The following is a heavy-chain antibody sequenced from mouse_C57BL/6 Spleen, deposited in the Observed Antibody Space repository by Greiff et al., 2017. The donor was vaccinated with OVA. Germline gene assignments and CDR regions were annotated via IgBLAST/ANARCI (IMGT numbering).Heavy chain of an antibody. J-gene: IGHJ4*01. V-gene: IGHV1-7*01. CDR1: GYTFTSYW. CDR2: INPSSSYT. CDR3: ANWDDAMDY. Sequence: LVESGAELAKPGASVKLSCKASGYTFTSYWMHWVKQRPGQGLEWIGYINPSSSYTKYNQKFKDKATLTADKSSSTAYMQLSSLTYEDSAVYYCANWDDAMDYWGQGTSVTVSS. D-gene: IGHD4-1*02.